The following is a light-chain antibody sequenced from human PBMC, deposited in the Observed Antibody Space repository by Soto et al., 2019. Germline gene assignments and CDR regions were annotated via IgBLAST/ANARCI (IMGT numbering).Light chain of an antibody. CDR1: QDINNF. V-gene: IGKV1-33*01. CDR3: QQYEDLPLT. J-gene: IGKJ1*01. Sequence: DIQMTQSPSSLSASVGDSVTISCQASQDINNFLNWYQQKPGKPPQLLIYDASTLEKGVPSRFSGAGSGADFSFTISNLQPEDSETYYCQQYEDLPLTLGQGTKVDI. CDR2: DAS.